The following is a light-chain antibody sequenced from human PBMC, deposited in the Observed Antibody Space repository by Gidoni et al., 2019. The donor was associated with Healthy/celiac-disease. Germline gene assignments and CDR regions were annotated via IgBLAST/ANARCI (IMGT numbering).Light chain of an antibody. Sequence: EIVLTQSPGTLSLSPGERATLSCRASQSVSSSYLAWYQQKPGQAPRLLIYGSSSRATCIPDRFSGSGSGSDFTLTISRLEPEDCAVYYCQQYGSSPWTFXXXTKVEIK. V-gene: IGKV3-20*01. CDR3: QQYGSSPWT. J-gene: IGKJ1*01. CDR1: QSVSSSY. CDR2: GSS.